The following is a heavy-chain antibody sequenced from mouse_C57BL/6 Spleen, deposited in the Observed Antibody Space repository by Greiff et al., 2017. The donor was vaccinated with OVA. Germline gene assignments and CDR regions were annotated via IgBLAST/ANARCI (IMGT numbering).Heavy chain of an antibody. V-gene: IGHV1-82*01. J-gene: IGHJ4*01. D-gene: IGHD1-1*01. CDR1: GYAFSSSW. Sequence: VQLVESGPELVKPGASVKISCKASGYAFSSSWMNWVKQRPGKGLEWIGRIYPGDGDTNYNGKFKGKATLTADKSSSTAYMQLSSLTSEDSAVYFCARLLLRGYAMDYWGQGTSVTVSS. CDR3: ARLLLRGYAMDY. CDR2: IYPGDGDT.